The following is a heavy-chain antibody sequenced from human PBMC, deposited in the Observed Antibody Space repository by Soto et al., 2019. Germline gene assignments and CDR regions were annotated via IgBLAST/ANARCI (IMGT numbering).Heavy chain of an antibody. CDR3: ARGGCSGGSCYSGAFDI. Sequence: QVQLVQSGAEVKKPGSSVKVSCKASGGTFSSYTISWVRQAPGQGLEWMGRIIPILGIANYAQKFQGRVTITADKSTSTAYMELSSLRSEDTAVYYCARGGCSGGSCYSGAFDIWGQGTMVTVSS. D-gene: IGHD2-15*01. CDR2: IIPILGIA. CDR1: GGTFSSYT. J-gene: IGHJ3*02. V-gene: IGHV1-69*02.